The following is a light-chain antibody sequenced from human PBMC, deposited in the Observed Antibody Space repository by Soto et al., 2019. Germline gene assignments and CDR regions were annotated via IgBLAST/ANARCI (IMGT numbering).Light chain of an antibody. CDR3: QQYGVSPT. V-gene: IGKV3-20*01. J-gene: IGKJ4*01. CDR1: QTISNTF. CDR2: GAS. Sequence: EIVLTQSPGTLSLSPGERAILSCRASQTISNTFLAWYQQRPGQAPRLLIYGASGRAAGIPDRFSGSGSGTDFTLSISRLEPEDFAVYYCQQYGVSPTFGGGTKVEIK.